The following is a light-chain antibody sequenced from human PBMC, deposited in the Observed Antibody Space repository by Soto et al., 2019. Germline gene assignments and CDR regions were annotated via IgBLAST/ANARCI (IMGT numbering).Light chain of an antibody. CDR1: SSDVGSYNL. CDR2: DDS. Sequence: QSALTQPASASGSPGQSITISCTGTSSDVGSYNLVSWYQHLPGKAPKLMIYDDSKRPSGVSNRFSGSKSGNTASLTISGLQSEDEADYYCCSYAGSRTFVVFGGGTKLTVL. J-gene: IGLJ2*01. CDR3: CSYAGSRTFVV. V-gene: IGLV2-23*02.